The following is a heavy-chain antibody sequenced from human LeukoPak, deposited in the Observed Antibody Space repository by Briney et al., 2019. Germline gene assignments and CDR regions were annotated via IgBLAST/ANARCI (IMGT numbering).Heavy chain of an antibody. V-gene: IGHV3-66*01. CDR3: ARDRGSWIQLWPNAFDI. CDR2: IYSGGST. J-gene: IGHJ3*02. CDR1: GFTVSSNY. D-gene: IGHD5-18*01. Sequence: GRSLRLSCAASGFTVSSNYMSWVRQAPGKGLEWVSVIYSGGSTYYADSVKGRFTISRDNSKNTLYLQMNSLRAEDTAVYYCARDRGSWIQLWPNAFDIWGQGTMVTVSS.